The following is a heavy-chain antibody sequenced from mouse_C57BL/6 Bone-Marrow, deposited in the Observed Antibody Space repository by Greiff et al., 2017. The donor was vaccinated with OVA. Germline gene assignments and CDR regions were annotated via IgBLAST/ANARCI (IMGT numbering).Heavy chain of an antibody. CDR2: ISSKSSNYAT. D-gene: IGHD2-3*01. J-gene: IGHJ1*03. CDR3: VRESSSYDGYPYWYFDV. Sequence: DVKLVESGGGLVQPKGSLKLSCAASGFTFNTYAMHWVRQAPGKGLEWVARISSKSSNYATYYADSVKDRFTISRDDSQSMLYLQMNNLKTEDTAMYYCVRESSSYDGYPYWYFDVWGTGTTVTVSS. V-gene: IGHV10-3*01. CDR1: GFTFNTYA.